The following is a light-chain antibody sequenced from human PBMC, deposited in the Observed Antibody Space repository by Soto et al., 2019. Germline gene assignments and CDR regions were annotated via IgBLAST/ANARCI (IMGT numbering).Light chain of an antibody. CDR2: EVT. CDR3: SSYTRSSTLVV. J-gene: IGLJ2*01. CDR1: SSDVGAYSY. V-gene: IGLV2-14*01. Sequence: QSALTQPASVSGSPGQSITISCTGTSSDVGAYSYVSWYQQHPGKAPKLMISEVTNRPSGVSNRFSGSKSGNTASLTISGLQAEDEADYYCSSYTRSSTLVVFGGGTKLTVL.